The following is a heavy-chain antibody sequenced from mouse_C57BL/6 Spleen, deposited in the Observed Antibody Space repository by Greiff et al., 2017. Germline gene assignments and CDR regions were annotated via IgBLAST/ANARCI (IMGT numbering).Heavy chain of an antibody. V-gene: IGHV1-39*01. CDR3: ARTGPQGYAMDY. Sequence: VQLQQSGPELVKPGASVKISCKASGYSFTDYNMNWVKQSNGKSLEWIGVINPNYGTTSYNQKFKGKATLTVYQSSRTVYLQLNSLTSEDSAVYYCARTGPQGYAMDYWGQGTSVTLSS. CDR2: INPNYGTT. CDR1: GYSFTDYN. D-gene: IGHD3-1*01. J-gene: IGHJ4*01.